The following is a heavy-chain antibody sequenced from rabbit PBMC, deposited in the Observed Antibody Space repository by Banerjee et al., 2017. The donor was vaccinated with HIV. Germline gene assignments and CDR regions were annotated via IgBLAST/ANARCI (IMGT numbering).Heavy chain of an antibody. Sequence: QEQLEESGGDLVKPEGSLTLTCTASGFSFSSNYWLCWVRQAPGKGLEWIGCIYGGSSGSTYYASWAKGRFTISKTSSTTVTLQMTSLTAADTATYLCARDLAGVIGWNFNLWGPGTLVTVS. D-gene: IGHD4-1*01. CDR1: GFSFSSNYW. CDR2: IYGGSSGST. CDR3: ARDLAGVIGWNFNL. V-gene: IGHV1S45*01. J-gene: IGHJ4*01.